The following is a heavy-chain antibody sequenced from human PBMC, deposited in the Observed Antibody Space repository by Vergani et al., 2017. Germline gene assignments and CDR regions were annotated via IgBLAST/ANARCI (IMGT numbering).Heavy chain of an antibody. Sequence: EVQLLESGGDLVQPGGSLRLSCVASGFSFRNAWMNWVRRTPGKGLEWVGRIKSTFDRGTTDYAAAVKGRFTISRDDSKNTLFLQMNGLKTEDIGVYYCTTDPGYCGAGSCYWLRDHHYYGMDVWGQGTTVTVSS. CDR2: IKSTFDRGTT. V-gene: IGHV3-15*07. CDR3: TTDPGYCGAGSCYWLRDHHYYGMDV. CDR1: GFSFRNAW. D-gene: IGHD2-15*01. J-gene: IGHJ6*02.